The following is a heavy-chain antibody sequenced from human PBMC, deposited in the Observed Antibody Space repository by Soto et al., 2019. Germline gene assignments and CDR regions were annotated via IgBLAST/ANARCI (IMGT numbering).Heavy chain of an antibody. V-gene: IGHV4-39*01. D-gene: IGHD3-10*01. Sequence: SETLSLTCTVSGGSISSYYWGWIRQPPGKGLEWIGSIYHSGNTYYNPSLQGRVTISVDTSKNQFSLKLSSVTAADTAVYFCAGRISFASVQVYFGEISNYNWFDPWGQETLVTVSS. J-gene: IGHJ5*02. CDR1: GGSISSYY. CDR2: IYHSGNT. CDR3: AGRISFASVQVYFGEISNYNWFDP.